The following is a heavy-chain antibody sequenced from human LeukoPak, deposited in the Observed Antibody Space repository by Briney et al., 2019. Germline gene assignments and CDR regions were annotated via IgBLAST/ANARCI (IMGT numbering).Heavy chain of an antibody. J-gene: IGHJ4*02. Sequence: GGSLRLSCAASGFTFSSYAMSWVRQAPGKGLEWVSAISGSGGSTYYVDSVKGRFTISRDNSKNTLYLQMNSLRAEDTAVYYCAKGTNRWLQLYYFDYWGQGTLVTVSS. CDR1: GFTFSSYA. CDR3: AKGTNRWLQLYYFDY. V-gene: IGHV3-23*01. D-gene: IGHD5-24*01. CDR2: ISGSGGST.